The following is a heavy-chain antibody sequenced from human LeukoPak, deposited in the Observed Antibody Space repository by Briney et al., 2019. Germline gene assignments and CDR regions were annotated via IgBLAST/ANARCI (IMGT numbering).Heavy chain of an antibody. D-gene: IGHD1-26*01. CDR3: AREMMYSGSPDDAFDI. CDR1: GFTFSSYA. CDR2: ISGSGGST. J-gene: IGHJ3*02. Sequence: GGSLRLSCAASGFTFSSYAMSRVRQAPGKGREWVSAISGSGGSTYYADSVKGRFTISRDNSKNTLYLQMNSLRAEDTAVYYCAREMMYSGSPDDAFDIWGQGTMVTVSS. V-gene: IGHV3-23*01.